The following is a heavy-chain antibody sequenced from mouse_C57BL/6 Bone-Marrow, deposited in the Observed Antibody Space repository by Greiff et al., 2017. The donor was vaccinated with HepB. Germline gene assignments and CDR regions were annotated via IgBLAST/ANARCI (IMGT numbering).Heavy chain of an antibody. D-gene: IGHD1-1*01. CDR2: IDPSDSYT. V-gene: IGHV1-50*01. J-gene: IGHJ2*01. CDR1: GYTFTSYW. CDR3: ARGGFSYYGSSYDYFDY. Sequence: QVQLQQPGAELVKPGASVKLSCKASGYTFTSYWMQWVQQRPGQGLEWIGEIDPSDSYTNYNQKFKGKATLTVDTSSSTAYMQLSSLTSEDSAVYYWARGGFSYYGSSYDYFDYWGQGTTLTVSS.